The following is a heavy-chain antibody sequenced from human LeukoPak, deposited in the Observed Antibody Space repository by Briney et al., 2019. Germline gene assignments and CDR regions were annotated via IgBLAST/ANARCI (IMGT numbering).Heavy chain of an antibody. D-gene: IGHD5-24*01. CDR2: IKTGSRQT. CDR3: ARDLSGDGYNKFDH. Sequence: PGGSLRLSCAGSGFTFSNYIMSWVRQAPGKGLEMLSSIKTGSRQTYYAASVKGRFTISRDDAKNSLYLQMYSLRAEDTALYYCARDLSGDGYNKFDHWGQGTRVTVSP. J-gene: IGHJ4*02. CDR1: GFTFSNYI. V-gene: IGHV3-21*01.